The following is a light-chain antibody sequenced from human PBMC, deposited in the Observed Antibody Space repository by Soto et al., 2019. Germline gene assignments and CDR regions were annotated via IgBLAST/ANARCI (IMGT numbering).Light chain of an antibody. V-gene: IGKV3-15*01. J-gene: IGKJ4*01. CDR2: GAS. CDR1: QSVSSN. Sequence: EIVMTQSPATLSVSPGERATLSCRASQSVSSNLAWYQQKPGQAPRLLIYGASTRATGIPARSSGSGPRTEVTITISSPQSEDFAVYDDQQYNNWPPLTFGGGTKVESK. CDR3: QQYNNWPPLT.